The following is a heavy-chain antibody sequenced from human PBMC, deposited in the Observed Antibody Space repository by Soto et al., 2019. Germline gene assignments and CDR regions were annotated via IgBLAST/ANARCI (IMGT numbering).Heavy chain of an antibody. V-gene: IGHV3-23*01. D-gene: IGHD2-2*01. CDR3: ATGDCSSTSCPQVDY. CDR2: ISGSGGST. J-gene: IGHJ4*02. CDR1: GFTFSSYA. Sequence: GGSLRLSCAASGFTFSSYAMSWVRQAPGKGLEWVSAISGSGGSTYYADSVKGRFTISRDNSKNTLYLQMNSLRAEDTAVYYCATGDCSSTSCPQVDYWGQGTLVTVSS.